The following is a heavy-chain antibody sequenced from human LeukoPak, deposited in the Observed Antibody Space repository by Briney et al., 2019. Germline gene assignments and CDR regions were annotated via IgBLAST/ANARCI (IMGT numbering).Heavy chain of an antibody. Sequence: SQTLSLTCTVSGGSISSGSYYWSWIRQPAGKGLEWIGRIYTSGSTNYNPSLKSRVTISVDTSKNQFSLKLSSVTAADTAVYYCARDGEDIVVVPAAIWGHGTLFTVSS. D-gene: IGHD2-2*01. CDR2: IYTSGST. V-gene: IGHV4-61*02. CDR3: ARDGEDIVVVPAAI. CDR1: GGSISSGSYY. J-gene: IGHJ4*01.